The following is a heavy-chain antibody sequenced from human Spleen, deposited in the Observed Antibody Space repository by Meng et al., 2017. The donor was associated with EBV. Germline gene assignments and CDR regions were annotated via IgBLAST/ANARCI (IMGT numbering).Heavy chain of an antibody. CDR3: ARGSDDFWTVGFDY. Sequence: VHLGQSGAELKKPWASVKVSCKASGYTFSNYAMHWVRQAPGQRLEWMGWINVGNGNRKYSQKFHGRVTITRDTSASTASMELSSLRSEDTAVYYCARGSDDFWTVGFDYWGQGTLVTVSS. J-gene: IGHJ4*02. CDR1: GYTFSNYA. D-gene: IGHD3-3*01. V-gene: IGHV1-3*01. CDR2: INVGNGNR.